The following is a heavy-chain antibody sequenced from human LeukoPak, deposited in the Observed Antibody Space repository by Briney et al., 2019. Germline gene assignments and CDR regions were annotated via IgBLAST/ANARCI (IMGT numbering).Heavy chain of an antibody. Sequence: PSETLSLTCTVSGGSLSSYYWSWIRQPAGKGLEWIGRIYTSGSTNYNLSLKSRVTISVDTSKNQFSLKLSSVTAADTAVYYCARVLKQWLPEARGMDVWGQGTTVTVSS. V-gene: IGHV4-4*07. CDR1: GGSLSSYY. J-gene: IGHJ6*02. CDR2: IYTSGST. CDR3: ARVLKQWLPEARGMDV. D-gene: IGHD6-19*01.